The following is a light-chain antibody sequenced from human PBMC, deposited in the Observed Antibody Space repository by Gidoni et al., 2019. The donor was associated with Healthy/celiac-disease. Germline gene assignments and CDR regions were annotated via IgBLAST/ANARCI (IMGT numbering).Light chain of an antibody. CDR2: GAS. CDR3: QQYKNWPQT. CDR1: QSVSRN. Sequence: EIVMTQSPATLSVYPGERATLSCRASQSVSRNLAWYQQKPGQAPRLLIYGASTRATGIPARFTGSGSGTEFTLTISSLQSEDFAVYYCQQYKNWPQTFGQGTKVEIK. V-gene: IGKV3-15*01. J-gene: IGKJ1*01.